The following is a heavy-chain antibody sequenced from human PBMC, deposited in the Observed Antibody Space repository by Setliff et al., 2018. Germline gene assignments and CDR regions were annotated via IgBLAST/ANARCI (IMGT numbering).Heavy chain of an antibody. D-gene: IGHD3-3*01. CDR3: TRDLGEWRLDP. CDR1: GFTFRTYS. J-gene: IGHJ5*02. V-gene: IGHV3-48*01. Sequence: SGGSLRLSCVASGFTFRTYSVNWVRQAPGKGLEWISYISTSSGTIYYADSVKGRFTISRDNAKNSVYLQMNSLRAEDTAVYYCTRDLGEWRLDPWGQGTLVTVSS. CDR2: ISTSSGTI.